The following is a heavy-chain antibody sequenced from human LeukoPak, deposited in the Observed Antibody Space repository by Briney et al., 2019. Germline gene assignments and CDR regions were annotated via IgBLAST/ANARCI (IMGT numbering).Heavy chain of an antibody. D-gene: IGHD6-19*01. Sequence: ASVKVSCTSSGYTFTGYYIHWVRQAPGQGLEWMGWVNPNIGDIIYAQKFQGRVTMTRDTSITTAYMELSRLTSDDTALYYCARNIGVGPNGDSWGQGTLVTVSS. CDR1: GYTFTGYY. CDR2: VNPNIGDI. V-gene: IGHV1-2*02. J-gene: IGHJ4*02. CDR3: ARNIGVGPNGDS.